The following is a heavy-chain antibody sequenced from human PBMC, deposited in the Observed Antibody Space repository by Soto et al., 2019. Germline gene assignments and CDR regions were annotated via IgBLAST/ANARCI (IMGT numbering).Heavy chain of an antibody. D-gene: IGHD3-10*01. J-gene: IGHJ6*02. CDR2: IHYTGTT. Sequence: SETLSLTCAVSGDSISNGGYYWSWIRHRPGKGLEWIGYIHYTGTTFYNPSLKGRLTISVDTSKSQFSLNLTSVTAADTAIYYCARGTMLRGPGYYYGLDVWGQGTTVTVSS. CDR1: GDSISNGGYY. V-gene: IGHV4-31*11. CDR3: ARGTMLRGPGYYYGLDV.